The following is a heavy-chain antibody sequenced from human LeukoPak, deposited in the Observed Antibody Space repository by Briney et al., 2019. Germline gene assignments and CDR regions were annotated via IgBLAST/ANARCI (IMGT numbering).Heavy chain of an antibody. D-gene: IGHD2-2*01. J-gene: IGHJ4*02. Sequence: GGSLRLSCAASGFTFSSYSMNWVRQAPGKGLEWVSYISSSSSTIYYAVSVKGRFTISSDNAKNSLYLQMNSLRDEDTAVYYCARDIVVVPAAMQGEFDYWGQGTLVTVSS. CDR2: ISSSSSTI. CDR3: ARDIVVVPAAMQGEFDY. CDR1: GFTFSSYS. V-gene: IGHV3-48*02.